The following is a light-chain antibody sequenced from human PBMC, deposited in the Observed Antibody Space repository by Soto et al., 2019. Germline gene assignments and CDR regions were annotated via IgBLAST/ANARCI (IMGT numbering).Light chain of an antibody. Sequence: EILMTQSPATLSVSPGERATFSCRASQRVSSNLAWYQQKPGQAPRLLIYGASIKATGIPARFSGSGSGTEFTLTISTLQSEDFAIYYCQHYNNWPPWTFGQGTKVDIK. CDR2: GAS. V-gene: IGKV3-15*01. CDR3: QHYNNWPPWT. J-gene: IGKJ1*01. CDR1: QRVSSN.